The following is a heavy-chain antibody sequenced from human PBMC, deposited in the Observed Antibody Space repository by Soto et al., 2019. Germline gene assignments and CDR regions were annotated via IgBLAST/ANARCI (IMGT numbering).Heavy chain of an antibody. CDR2: FNPILSKS. J-gene: IGHJ4*02. V-gene: IGHV1-69*04. Sequence: QVQLVQSGAEVKRPGSSVKVSCKASGDTFSFYSINWVRQAPGLGLEWMGRFNPILSKSNYAKRFQGRVTMTADKSTSTAYMELGGLRSEDTAMYYCATRYGSGYRAFDSWGQGALVTVAS. CDR1: GDTFSFYS. CDR3: ATRYGSGYRAFDS. D-gene: IGHD3-10*01.